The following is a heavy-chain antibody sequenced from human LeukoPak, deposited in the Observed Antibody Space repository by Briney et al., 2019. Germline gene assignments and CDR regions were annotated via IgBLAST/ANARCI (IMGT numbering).Heavy chain of an antibody. D-gene: IGHD2-8*01. CDR2: TSYDGSNK. CDR1: GFTFSSYG. J-gene: IGHJ4*02. V-gene: IGHV3-30*03. Sequence: GGSLRLSCAASGFTFSSYGMHWVRQAPGKGLEWVAVTSYDGSNKYYADSVKGRFTISRDNSKNTLYLQMNSLRAEDTAVYYCATARNRYCTNGVCSGEFDYWGQGTLVTVSS. CDR3: ATARNRYCTNGVCSGEFDY.